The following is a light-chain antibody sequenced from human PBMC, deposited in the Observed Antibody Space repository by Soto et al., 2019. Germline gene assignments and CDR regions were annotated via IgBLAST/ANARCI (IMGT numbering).Light chain of an antibody. V-gene: IGKV3-20*01. CDR3: QHYGSSSWT. J-gene: IGKJ1*01. CDR2: AAS. Sequence: EIVLTQSPGTLSLCPGERATLSCRASQSISSSDLAWYQHRPGQAPRLLIYAASSRATGIPVRFSGSGSGTDFTLSISRLEPEDFAVYYCQHYGSSSWTFGQGTKVDIK. CDR1: QSISSSD.